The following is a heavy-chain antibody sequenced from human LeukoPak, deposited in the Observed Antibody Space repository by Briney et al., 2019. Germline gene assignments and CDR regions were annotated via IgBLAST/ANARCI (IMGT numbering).Heavy chain of an antibody. CDR1: GYSFTNYW. D-gene: IGHD4-17*01. CDR2: IYPGDSDT. J-gene: IGHJ3*02. Sequence: GESLKISCKGSGYSFTNYWIGWVRQMPGKGLEWMGIIYPGDSDTRYSPSFQGQVTISADKSISTAYLQWSSLKASDTAMYYCASATVTTLDAFDIWGQGTMVTVSS. V-gene: IGHV5-51*01. CDR3: ASATVTTLDAFDI.